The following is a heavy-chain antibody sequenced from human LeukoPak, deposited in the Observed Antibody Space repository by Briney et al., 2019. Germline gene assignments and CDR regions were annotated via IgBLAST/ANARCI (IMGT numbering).Heavy chain of an antibody. Sequence: SVKVSCKASGGTFSSYAISWVRQAPGQGLEWMGRIIPILGIANYAQKSQGRVTITADKSTSTAYMELSSLRSEDTAVYYCARDLGVVTAPGSSMDVWGQGTTVTVSS. CDR2: IIPILGIA. V-gene: IGHV1-69*04. CDR3: ARDLGVVTAPGSSMDV. CDR1: GGTFSSYA. D-gene: IGHD2-21*02. J-gene: IGHJ6*02.